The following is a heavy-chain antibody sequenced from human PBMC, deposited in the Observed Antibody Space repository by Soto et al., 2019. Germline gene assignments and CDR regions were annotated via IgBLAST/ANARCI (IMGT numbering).Heavy chain of an antibody. CDR2: ILVGGST. J-gene: IGHJ3*02. V-gene: IGHV3-23*01. D-gene: IGHD1-1*01. Sequence: LILSYAVSGFICSSYDMSWVRQAPGKGLEWVSTILVGGSTHYEDSVKGRFTISRDTSKNTVYLQMNRLTGGDTAVYYCAKATATSGGAFEIYGQGTMVTVSS. CDR1: GFICSSYD. CDR3: AKATATSGGAFEI.